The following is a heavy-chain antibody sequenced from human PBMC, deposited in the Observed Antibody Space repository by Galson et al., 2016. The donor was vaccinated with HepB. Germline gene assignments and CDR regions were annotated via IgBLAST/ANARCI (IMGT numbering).Heavy chain of an antibody. V-gene: IGHV2-70*11. D-gene: IGHD1-1*01. Sequence: PALVKPTQTLTLTCTFSGFSVTTSGQSVIWVRQPPRKALEWLARVDWDDDTYYDKSLKTRLAISKDTSKNQVVLTMTNMDPVDTGTYYCARMILANLHYFYLGGQGTLVTVSS. CDR2: VDWDDDT. J-gene: IGHJ4*02. CDR3: ARMILANLHYFYL. CDR1: GFSVTTSGQS.